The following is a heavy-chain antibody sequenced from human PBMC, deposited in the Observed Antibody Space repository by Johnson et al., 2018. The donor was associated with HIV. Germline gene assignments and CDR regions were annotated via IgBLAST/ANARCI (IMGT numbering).Heavy chain of an antibody. CDR1: RFTFNNYG. CDR3: ARVAFGSSYLDVFDI. CDR2: IWYDGSNK. V-gene: IGHV3-33*01. D-gene: IGHD3-16*01. Sequence: VQVLESGGGVVQPGRSLRLPCAASRFTFNNYGMHWVRQAPGKGLEGVAVIWYDGSNKYYADSVKGRFTIYRDNSKNTLYLQMKSLRAEDTAVYYCARVAFGSSYLDVFDIWSQGTMVTVSS. J-gene: IGHJ3*02.